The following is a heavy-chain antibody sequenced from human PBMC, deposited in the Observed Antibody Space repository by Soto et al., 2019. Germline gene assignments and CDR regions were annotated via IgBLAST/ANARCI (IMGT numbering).Heavy chain of an antibody. CDR1: GGTFSSYA. Sequence: GASVEVSCKASGGTFSSYAISWVRQAPGQGLEWMGGIIPIFGTANYAQKFQGRVTITADESTSTAYMELSSLRSEDTAVYYCARDYXGSGSLEDYYYYYGMDVWGQGTTVTVSS. V-gene: IGHV1-69*13. D-gene: IGHD3-10*01. J-gene: IGHJ6*02. CDR2: IIPIFGTA. CDR3: ARDYXGSGSLEDYYYYYGMDV.